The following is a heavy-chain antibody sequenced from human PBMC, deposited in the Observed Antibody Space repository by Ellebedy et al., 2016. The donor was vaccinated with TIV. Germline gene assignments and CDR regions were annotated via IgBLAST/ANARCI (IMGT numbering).Heavy chain of an antibody. CDR2: IHHTGVT. D-gene: IGHD4-11*01. V-gene: IGHV4-39*07. CDR1: GGSITNNFDY. CDR3: TRPIRGNSMADN. J-gene: IGHJ4*02. Sequence: MPSETLSLTCNVFGGSITNNFDYWGCIRQTPRRGLELIVPIHHTGVTHYSPSLKSQVTISADTSKNQLSLMLTFVTAADTALYCCTRPIRGNSMADNWGQGTLVTVSS.